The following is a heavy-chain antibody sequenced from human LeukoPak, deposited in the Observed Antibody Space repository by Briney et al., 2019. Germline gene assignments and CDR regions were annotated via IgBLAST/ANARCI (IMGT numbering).Heavy chain of an antibody. CDR3: AELGITMIGGV. D-gene: IGHD3-10*02. Sequence: GGSLRLSCAASGFPFSIYSMNWVRQAPGKGLEWVSSISSSSKYIYQADSLKGRFTISRDNAKNSLYLQMNSLRAEDTAVYYCAELGITMIGGVWGKGTTVIISS. CDR1: GFPFSIYS. CDR2: ISSSSKYI. V-gene: IGHV3-21*01. J-gene: IGHJ6*04.